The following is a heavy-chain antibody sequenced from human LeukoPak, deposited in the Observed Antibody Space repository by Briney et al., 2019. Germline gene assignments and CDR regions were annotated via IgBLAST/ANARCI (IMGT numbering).Heavy chain of an antibody. D-gene: IGHD6-6*01. J-gene: IGHJ4*02. Sequence: GGSLRLSCAASGFTFSSYWMAWVRQVPGQGPERVANIKQDESEKYYVDSVKGRFTISRDNAKNSLFLQMNSLRVEDTAVYYCARHKYSSSYAYFDYWGQGTLVTVSS. CDR3: ARHKYSSSYAYFDY. V-gene: IGHV3-7*01. CDR2: IKQDESEK. CDR1: GFTFSSYW.